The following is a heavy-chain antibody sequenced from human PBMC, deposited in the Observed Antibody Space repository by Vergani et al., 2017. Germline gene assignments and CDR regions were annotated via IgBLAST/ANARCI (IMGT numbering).Heavy chain of an antibody. V-gene: IGHV3-74*02. CDR3: ARSQEWSEYYYYYYGMDV. J-gene: IGHJ6*02. Sequence: EVQLVESGGGLVQPGGSLRLSCAASGFTFSSYWMHWVRQAPGKGLVWVSRITSDGSSTSYADSVKGRFTISRDNAKNTLYLQMNSLRAEDTAVYYCARSQEWSEYYYYYYGMDVWGQGTTVTVSS. D-gene: IGHD3-3*01. CDR2: ITSDGSST. CDR1: GFTFSSYW.